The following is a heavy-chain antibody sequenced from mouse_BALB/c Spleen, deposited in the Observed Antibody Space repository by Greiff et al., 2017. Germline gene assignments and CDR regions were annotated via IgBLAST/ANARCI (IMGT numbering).Heavy chain of an antibody. V-gene: IGHV2-9*02. D-gene: IGHD1-1*02. CDR3: ARDPLWSNYYAMDY. J-gene: IGHJ4*01. CDR1: GFSLTSYG. CDR2: IWAGGST. Sequence: VQRVESGPGLVAPSQSLSITCTVSGFSLTSYGVHWVRQPPGKGLEWLGVIWAGGSTNYNSALMSRLSISKDNSKSQVFLKMNSLQTDDTAMYYWARDPLWSNYYAMDYWGQGTSVTVSS.